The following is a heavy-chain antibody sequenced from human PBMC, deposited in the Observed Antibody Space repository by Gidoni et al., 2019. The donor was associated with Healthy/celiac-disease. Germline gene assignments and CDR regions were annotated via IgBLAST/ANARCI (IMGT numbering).Heavy chain of an antibody. CDR2: IYTSGST. CDR3: ARGSPTYSSSAGWYFDL. D-gene: IGHD6-6*01. CDR1: GGSISSGSYY. Sequence: QVQLQESGPGLVKPSQTLSLTCTVSGGSISSGSYYWSWIRQPAGKGLEWIGRIYTSGSTNYNPSLKSRVTMSVDTSKNQFSLKLSSVTAADTAVYYCARGSPTYSSSAGWYFDLWGRGTLVTVSS. V-gene: IGHV4-61*02. J-gene: IGHJ2*01.